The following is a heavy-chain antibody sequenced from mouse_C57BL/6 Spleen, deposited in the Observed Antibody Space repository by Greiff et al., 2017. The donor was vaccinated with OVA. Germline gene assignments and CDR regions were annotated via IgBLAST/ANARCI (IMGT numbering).Heavy chain of an antibody. CDR1: GYTFTSYW. CDR2: IDPSDSST. CDR3: ARSPLLRDFDV. J-gene: IGHJ1*03. D-gene: IGHD1-2*01. Sequence: VQLQQPGAELVKPGASVKLSCKASGYTFTSYWMQWVKQRPGQGLEWIGEIDPSDSSTNYNQKFKGKATLTVDTSSSTAYMQLSSLTSDDSAVYYCARSPLLRDFDVWGTGTTVTVSS. V-gene: IGHV1-50*01.